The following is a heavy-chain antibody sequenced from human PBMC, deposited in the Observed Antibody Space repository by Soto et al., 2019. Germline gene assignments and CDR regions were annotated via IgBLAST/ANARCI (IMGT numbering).Heavy chain of an antibody. CDR2: IGTAGDT. Sequence: EVQLVESGGGLVQPGGSLRLSCAASGFTFSSYDMHWVRQATGKGLEWVSAIGTAGDTYYPGSVKGRFTISRENAKNSLYLQMNSLRAEDTAVYYCARDAWGSGSFGYWGQGTLVTVSS. CDR1: GFTFSSYD. J-gene: IGHJ4*02. D-gene: IGHD3-22*01. CDR3: ARDAWGSGSFGY. V-gene: IGHV3-13*01.